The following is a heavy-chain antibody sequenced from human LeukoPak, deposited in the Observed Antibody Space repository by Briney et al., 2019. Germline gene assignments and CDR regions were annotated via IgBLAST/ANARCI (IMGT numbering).Heavy chain of an antibody. D-gene: IGHD1-26*01. CDR3: ARDKIVGPTTLDY. CDR2: IKQDGYEK. CDR1: GFTFSSYW. Sequence: GGSLRLSCAASGFTFSSYWMSWVRQTPEKGLEWVANIKQDGYEKYYVDSVKGRFTISRDNAKNSLYLQMNSLRADDTAIYYCARDKIVGPTTLDYWGQGTLVTVSS. J-gene: IGHJ4*02. V-gene: IGHV3-7*01.